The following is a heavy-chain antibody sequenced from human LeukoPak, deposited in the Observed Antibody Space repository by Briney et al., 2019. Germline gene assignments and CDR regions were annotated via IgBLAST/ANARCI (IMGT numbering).Heavy chain of an antibody. Sequence: GGSLRLSCAASGFTFSSYGMHWVRQAPGKGLEWVAFIRYDGSNKYYADSVKGRFTISRDNSKNTLYLQMNSLRAEDTAAYYCAKVRVYSSSWYYFDYWGQGTLVTVSS. CDR2: IRYDGSNK. D-gene: IGHD6-13*01. J-gene: IGHJ4*02. CDR1: GFTFSSYG. V-gene: IGHV3-30*02. CDR3: AKVRVYSSSWYYFDY.